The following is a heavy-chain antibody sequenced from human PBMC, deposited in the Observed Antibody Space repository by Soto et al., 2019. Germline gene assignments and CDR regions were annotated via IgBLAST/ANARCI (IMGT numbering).Heavy chain of an antibody. CDR3: ARDEGKAFDY. CDR1: GFTFSSYS. J-gene: IGHJ4*02. V-gene: IGHV3-21*01. CDR2: ISSSSSYI. Sequence: KHGGSLRLSCAASGFTFSSYSMNWVRQAPGKGLEWVSSISSSSSYIYYADSVKGRFTISRDNAKNSLYLQMNSLRAEDTAVYYCARDEGKAFDYWGQGTLVTVSS.